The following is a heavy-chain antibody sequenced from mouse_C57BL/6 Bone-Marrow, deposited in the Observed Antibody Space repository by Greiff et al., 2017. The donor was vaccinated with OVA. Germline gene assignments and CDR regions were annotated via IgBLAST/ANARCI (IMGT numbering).Heavy chain of an antibody. CDR1: GYTFTDYY. D-gene: IGHD3-3*01. CDR2: IYPGSGNT. V-gene: IGHV1-76*01. J-gene: IGHJ4*01. CDR3: ARWAAGGMDY. Sequence: QVQLQQSGAELVRPGASVKLSCKASGYTFTDYYINWVKQRPGQGLEWIARIYPGSGNTYYNEKFKGKATLTAEKSSSTAYMQLSSLTSEDSAVYFCARWAAGGMDYWGQGTSVTVSS.